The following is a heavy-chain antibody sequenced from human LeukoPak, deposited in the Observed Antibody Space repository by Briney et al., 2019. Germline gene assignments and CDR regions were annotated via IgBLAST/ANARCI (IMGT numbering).Heavy chain of an antibody. J-gene: IGHJ4*02. V-gene: IGHV3-23*01. CDR2: ISGSGSGT. CDR3: AKHSSSWHYFDY. Sequence: GSLRLSCPASGFTFSTYGMSWVRQAPGKGLEWVSGISGSGSGTYYADSVKGRFTISRDNSKNTLYLQMNSLSAEDTAVYYCAKHSSSWHYFDYWGQGTLVTVSS. D-gene: IGHD6-13*01. CDR1: GFTFSTYG.